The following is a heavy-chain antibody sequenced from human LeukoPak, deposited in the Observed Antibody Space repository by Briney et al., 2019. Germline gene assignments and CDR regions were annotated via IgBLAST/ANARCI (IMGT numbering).Heavy chain of an antibody. J-gene: IGHJ4*02. CDR1: GGSISSSSYY. V-gene: IGHV4-39*01. D-gene: IGHD1-20*01. CDR2: ISDSGDT. Sequence: SETLSLTCTVSGGSISSSSYYWGWIRQPPGKGLEWIGSISDSGDTYYNPSLKSRVTMSVDTSKNQFSLKLSSVTAADTAVYYCATSSAGITVYDYWGQGTLVTVSS. CDR3: ATSSAGITVYDY.